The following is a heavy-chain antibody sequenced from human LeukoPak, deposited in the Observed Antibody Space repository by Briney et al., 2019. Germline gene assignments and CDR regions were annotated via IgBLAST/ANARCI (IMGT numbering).Heavy chain of an antibody. CDR2: ISSSSSYI. CDR1: GFTFSSYS. CDR3: ARGGDGYNQIPDDY. D-gene: IGHD5-24*01. V-gene: IGHV3-21*01. J-gene: IGHJ4*02. Sequence: GGSLRLSCAASGFTFSSYSMNWVRQAPGKGLEWVSSISSSSSYIYYADSVKGRFTISRDNAKNSLYLQMNSLRAEDTAVYYCARGGDGYNQIPDDYWGEGTLVTVSS.